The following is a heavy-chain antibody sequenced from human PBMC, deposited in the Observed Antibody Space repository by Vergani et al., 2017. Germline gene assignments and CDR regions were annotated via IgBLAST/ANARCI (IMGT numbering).Heavy chain of an antibody. D-gene: IGHD3-22*01. Sequence: VQLVESGGGLVKPGGSLRLSCAASGFTFSTYAMTWVRQAPGKGLEWVSTISSDGGSTYYADSVKGRFTISRDNSKNTLSLQMNSLTAEDTAIYYCAGXQGTSAYYYGGFDYWGQGILVTVSS. CDR2: ISSDGGST. CDR3: AGXQGTSAYYYGGFDY. J-gene: IGHJ4*02. V-gene: IGHV3-23*04. CDR1: GFTFSTYA.